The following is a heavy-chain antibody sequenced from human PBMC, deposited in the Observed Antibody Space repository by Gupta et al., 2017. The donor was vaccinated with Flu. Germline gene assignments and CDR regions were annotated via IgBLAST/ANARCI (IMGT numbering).Heavy chain of an antibody. CDR2: INPSAGST. Sequence: QVQLVQSGAEVKQPGASVKVSCKASGYTFTNYYAHWVRQAPGQELEWMGIINPSAGSTRYEQKFQGRVTMTRDTSTSTVYMELSSLRSEDTAVYYCARGPLDWNDAGIDNWGQGTLVTVSS. V-gene: IGHV1-46*03. CDR3: ARGPLDWNDAGIDN. J-gene: IGHJ4*02. D-gene: IGHD1-1*01. CDR1: GYTFTNYY.